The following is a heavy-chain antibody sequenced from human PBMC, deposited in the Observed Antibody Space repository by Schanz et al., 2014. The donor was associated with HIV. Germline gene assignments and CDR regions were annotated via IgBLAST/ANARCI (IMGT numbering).Heavy chain of an antibody. CDR3: RVFMGAFEV. CDR1: GFTFGTKW. Sequence: VQLVESGGGLIQPGESLRLSCVASGFTFGTKWMYWVRQGPGKGLAWVSYITPDGSVTYADSVKGRFTTSRDSSKNTLFLQMNSLRVEDTATYYCRVFMGAFEVWGQGTMVTVSS. CDR2: ITPDGSVT. V-gene: IGHV3-74*02. D-gene: IGHD6-13*01. J-gene: IGHJ3*01.